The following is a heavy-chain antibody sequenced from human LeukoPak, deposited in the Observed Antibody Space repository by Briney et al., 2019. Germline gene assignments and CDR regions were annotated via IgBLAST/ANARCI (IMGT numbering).Heavy chain of an antibody. CDR1: GFTFDDYA. CDR2: ISWNSGNI. CDR3: AKGDSSSWYGWYFDL. J-gene: IGHJ2*01. Sequence: GGSLRLSCAASGFTFDDYAMHWVRQAPGKGLEWVSGISWNSGNIGYADSVKGRFSISRDNAKNSLYLQMNSLRVEDMALYYCAKGDSSSWYGWYFDLWGRGTVVTVSS. D-gene: IGHD6-13*01. V-gene: IGHV3-9*03.